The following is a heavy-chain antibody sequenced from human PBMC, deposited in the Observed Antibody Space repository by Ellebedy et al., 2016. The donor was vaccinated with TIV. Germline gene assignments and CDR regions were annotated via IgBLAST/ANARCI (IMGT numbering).Heavy chain of an antibody. J-gene: IGHJ4*02. CDR3: ARLGVIAAAGASDY. CDR2: ISSTSSII. CDR1: GFIFSSYS. V-gene: IGHV3-48*04. D-gene: IGHD6-13*01. Sequence: PGGSLRLSCAASGFIFSSYSMNWVRQAPGKGLEWVSYISSTSSIIYYADSVKGRFTISRDNAENSLYLQMNSLRAEDTAVYYCARLGVIAAAGASDYWGQGTLVIVSS.